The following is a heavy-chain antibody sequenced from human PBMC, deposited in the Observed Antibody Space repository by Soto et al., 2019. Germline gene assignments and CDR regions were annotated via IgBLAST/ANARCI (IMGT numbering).Heavy chain of an antibody. CDR2: IKQDGSEK. V-gene: IGHV3-7*01. Sequence: GGSLRLSCAASRFTFSNYWMSWVRQAPGKGLEWVANIKQDGSEKYYVDSVKGRFTISRDNAKNSLYLQMNSLRAEDTAVYYCAKDTSYYDSSGYYYFDYWGQGTLVTVSS. CDR3: AKDTSYYDSSGYYYFDY. CDR1: RFTFSNYW. J-gene: IGHJ4*02. D-gene: IGHD3-22*01.